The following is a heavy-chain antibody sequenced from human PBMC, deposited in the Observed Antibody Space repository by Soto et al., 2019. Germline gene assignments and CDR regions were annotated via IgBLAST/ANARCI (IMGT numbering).Heavy chain of an antibody. J-gene: IGHJ2*01. V-gene: IGHV3-23*01. CDR2: ISGSGGST. D-gene: IGHD4-17*01. CDR3: ARRTVGWYFDL. Sequence: EVQLLESGGGLVQPGGSLRLSCAASGFTFIIYAMNWVRQAPGQGLEWVSVISGSGGSTYYADSVKGRFTISRDNSKNTLYLQMNSLRAEDTAVYYCARRTVGWYFDLWGRGTLVTVSS. CDR1: GFTFIIYA.